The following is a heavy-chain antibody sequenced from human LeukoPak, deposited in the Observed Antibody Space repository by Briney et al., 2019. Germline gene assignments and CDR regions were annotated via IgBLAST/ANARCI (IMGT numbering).Heavy chain of an antibody. J-gene: IGHJ6*02. V-gene: IGHV4-4*02. D-gene: IGHD3-22*01. CDR3: ARSYDSRGYYYYGMDV. CDR2: IYYSGST. Sequence: SETLSLTCAVSGGSISSSNWWSWVRQPPGKGLDWIGYIYYSGSTNYSPSLKSRVTISLDTSKNQFSLRLSSVTAADTAVYYCARSYDSRGYYYYGMDVWGQGTTVTVSS. CDR1: GGSISSSNW.